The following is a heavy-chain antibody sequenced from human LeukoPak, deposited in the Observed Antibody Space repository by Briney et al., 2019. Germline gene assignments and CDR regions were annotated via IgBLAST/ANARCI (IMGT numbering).Heavy chain of an antibody. CDR3: ARGSRGGSFDP. D-gene: IGHD3-10*01. J-gene: IGHJ5*02. CDR1: GGSISSGSYY. Sequence: SETLSLTCTVSGGSISSGSYYWSWIRQPAGKGLEWIGRIYTSGSTNYNPSLKSRVTRSVDTSKNQFSLKLSSVTATDTAVYYCARGSRGGSFDPWGQGTLVTVSS. CDR2: IYTSGST. V-gene: IGHV4-61*02.